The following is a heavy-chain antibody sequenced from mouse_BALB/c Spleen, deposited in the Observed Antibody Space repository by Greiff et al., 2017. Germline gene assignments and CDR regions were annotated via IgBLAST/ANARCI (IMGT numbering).Heavy chain of an antibody. Sequence: QVQLKESGPELVKPGASVKISCKASGYTFTDYYINWVKQKPGQGLEWIGWIYPGSGNTKYNEKFKGKATLTVDTSSSTAYMQLSSLTSEDTAVYFCARWDGYYQGYFDVWGAGTTVTVSS. CDR3: ARWDGYYQGYFDV. CDR1: GYTFTDYY. CDR2: IYPGSGNT. J-gene: IGHJ1*01. V-gene: IGHV1-84*02. D-gene: IGHD2-3*01.